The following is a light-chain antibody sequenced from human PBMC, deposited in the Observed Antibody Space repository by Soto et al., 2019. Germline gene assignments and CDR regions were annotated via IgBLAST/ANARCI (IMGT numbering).Light chain of an antibody. J-gene: IGKJ1*01. CDR2: GAS. CDR3: QQYNTWPWT. CDR1: QSLNSN. V-gene: IGKV3-15*01. Sequence: ETVMTLSPATLSVSPGERATLSCRASQSLNSNLAWYQQKPGQAPRLLIDGASDRATGIPDRFSGSGYGTEFTLSISSLQSEDFAVYYCQQYNTWPWTFGQGTKVEIK.